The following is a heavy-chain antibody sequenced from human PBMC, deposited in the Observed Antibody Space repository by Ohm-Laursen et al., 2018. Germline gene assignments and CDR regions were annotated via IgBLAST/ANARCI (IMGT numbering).Heavy chain of an antibody. CDR3: ARRSITGTTEFDY. CDR1: GFTVSSNY. CDR2: ISSSGTTK. Sequence: GSLRLSCTAFGFTVSSNYMSWIRQAPGKGLEWLSYISSSGTTKYYADSVKGRFTISRDNANKSLYLQMNSLRAEDTAVYYCARRSITGTTEFDYWGQGTLVTVSS. D-gene: IGHD1-7*01. J-gene: IGHJ4*02. V-gene: IGHV3-11*01.